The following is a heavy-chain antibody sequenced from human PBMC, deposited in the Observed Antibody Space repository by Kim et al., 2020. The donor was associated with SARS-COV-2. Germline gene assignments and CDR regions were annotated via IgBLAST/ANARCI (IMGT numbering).Heavy chain of an antibody. CDR2: IYYSGST. V-gene: IGHV4-39*01. Sequence: SETLSLTCTVSGGSISSSSYYWGWIRQPPGKGLEWIGSIYYSGSTYYNPSLKSRVTISVDTSKNQFSLKLSSVTAADTAVYYCARRGTYYYDSSGYYFDCWGQGTLVTVSS. D-gene: IGHD3-22*01. CDR3: ARRGTYYYDSSGYYFDC. J-gene: IGHJ4*02. CDR1: GGSISSSSYY.